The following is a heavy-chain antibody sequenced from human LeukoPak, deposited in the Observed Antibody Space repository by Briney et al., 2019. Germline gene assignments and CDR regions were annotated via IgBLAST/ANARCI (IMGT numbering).Heavy chain of an antibody. CDR3: ARVAYSSSNYYYYMNV. J-gene: IGHJ6*03. CDR1: GYSISSGYY. CDR2: IYHSGST. D-gene: IGHD6-6*01. V-gene: IGHV4-38-2*02. Sequence: SETLSLTCTVSGYSISSGYYWGWIRQPPGKGLEWIGSIYHSGSTYYNPSLKSRVTISVDTSKNQFSLKLSSVTAADTAVYYRARVAYSSSNYYYYMNVWGKGTTVTVSS.